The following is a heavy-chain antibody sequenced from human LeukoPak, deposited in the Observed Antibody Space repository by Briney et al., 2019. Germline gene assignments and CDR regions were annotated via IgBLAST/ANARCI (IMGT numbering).Heavy chain of an antibody. D-gene: IGHD6-19*01. Sequence: WESLSLTCSVSGGSISSYYWSWIRQPPGKGLEWIGYIYYSGSTNYNPSLKSRVTISVDTSKNQFSLKLSSVTAADTAVYYCARHLRREQWLGPIQHWGQGTLVTVSS. CDR1: GGSISSYY. V-gene: IGHV4-59*08. CDR3: ARHLRREQWLGPIQH. CDR2: IYYSGST. J-gene: IGHJ1*01.